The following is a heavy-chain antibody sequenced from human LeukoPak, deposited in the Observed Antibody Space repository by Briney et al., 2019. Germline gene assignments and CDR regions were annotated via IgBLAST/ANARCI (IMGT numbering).Heavy chain of an antibody. CDR3: AKGNVLRFLEWYQNWFDP. D-gene: IGHD3-3*01. V-gene: IGHV3-30*18. Sequence: HPGGSLRLSCAASGFTFSSYGMPWVRQAPGKGLEWVAVISYDGSNKYYADSVKGRFTISRDNSKNTLYLQMNSLRAEDTAVYYCAKGNVLRFLEWYQNWFDPWGQGTLVTVSS. CDR2: ISYDGSNK. CDR1: GFTFSSYG. J-gene: IGHJ5*02.